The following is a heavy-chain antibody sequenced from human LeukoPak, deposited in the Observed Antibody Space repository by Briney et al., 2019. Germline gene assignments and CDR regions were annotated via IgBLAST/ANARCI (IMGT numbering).Heavy chain of an antibody. D-gene: IGHD6-13*01. CDR2: IYTSGSA. CDR1: GDSISVYY. CDR3: ARGGDSSSWSVDH. J-gene: IGHJ4*02. V-gene: IGHV4-4*07. Sequence: SETLSLTCTVSGDSISVYYWTWIRQPAGRGLEWIGRIYTSGSANYNPSLKSRVTMSVDTSKNQFSLRLTSVTAADTAVYYCARGGDSSSWSVDHWGQGTLVTVSS.